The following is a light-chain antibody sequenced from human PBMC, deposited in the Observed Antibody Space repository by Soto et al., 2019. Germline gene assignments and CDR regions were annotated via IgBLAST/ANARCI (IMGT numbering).Light chain of an antibody. CDR2: DAS. CDR3: QQYEKLPIT. CDR1: QDISTS. J-gene: IGKJ5*01. Sequence: DIQMTQSPSSLSTSVGDRVTITCQASQDISTSLNWYQQKPGKAPKLLMYDASNLETGVPSRFSGSGSGTDFTLTINSLQPDDIATYYCQQYEKLPITFGPGTRL. V-gene: IGKV1-33*01.